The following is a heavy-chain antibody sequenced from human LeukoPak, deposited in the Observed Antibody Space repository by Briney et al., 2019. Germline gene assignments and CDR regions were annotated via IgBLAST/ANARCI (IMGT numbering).Heavy chain of an antibody. Sequence: GGSLRLSCAASGFTFSDYYMSWIRQAPGKGLKWVSYISSSGSTIYYADSVKGRFPISRDNAKNSLYLQMHSLRAEDTAVYYCARDPEDIVVVVAANFDYWGQGTLVTVSS. J-gene: IGHJ4*02. V-gene: IGHV3-11*01. CDR3: ARDPEDIVVVVAANFDY. D-gene: IGHD2-15*01. CDR2: ISSSGSTI. CDR1: GFTFSDYY.